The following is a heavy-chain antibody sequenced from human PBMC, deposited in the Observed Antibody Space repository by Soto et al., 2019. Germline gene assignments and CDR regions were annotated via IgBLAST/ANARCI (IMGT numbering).Heavy chain of an antibody. V-gene: IGHV3-23*01. J-gene: IGHJ1*01. D-gene: IGHD4-17*01. Sequence: GGSLRLSCAASGFTISSYAMSWVRQAPGKGLEWVSAISGSGGNTYYADSVKGRFTISRDNAKNSLYLQMNSLRAEDTAVYYCARGRLPYGDYLQYAEYFQHWGQGTLVTVSS. CDR2: ISGSGGNT. CDR3: ARGRLPYGDYLQYAEYFQH. CDR1: GFTISSYA.